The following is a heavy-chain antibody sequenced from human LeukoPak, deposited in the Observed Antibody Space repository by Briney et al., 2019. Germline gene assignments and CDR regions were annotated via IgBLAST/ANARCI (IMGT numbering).Heavy chain of an antibody. CDR3: ARADLGSCSGGSCYGHY. CDR1: GFNFNDFA. D-gene: IGHD2-15*01. V-gene: IGHV3-30-3*01. J-gene: IGHJ4*02. Sequence: GGSLRLSCEASGFNFNDFAMHWVRQAPGKGLEWVAFISYDGSNKYYADSVEGRFTISRDNSKNTLYLQMNSLRAEDTAVYYCARADLGSCSGGSCYGHYWGQGTLVTVSS. CDR2: ISYDGSNK.